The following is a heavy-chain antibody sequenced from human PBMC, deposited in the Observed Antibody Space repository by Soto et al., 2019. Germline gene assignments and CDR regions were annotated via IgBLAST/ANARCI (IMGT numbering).Heavy chain of an antibody. D-gene: IGHD2-21*01. J-gene: IGHJ3*02. Sequence: EVQLVESGGGLVQPGRSLRLSCAASGFTFDDYAMHWVRQAPGKGLEWVSGISWNSGSIGYADSVKSRFTISRDNAKNSLYLQMNSLRAEDTALYYCAKDKGIVVAFDAFDIWGQGTMVTVSS. CDR2: ISWNSGSI. CDR1: GFTFDDYA. V-gene: IGHV3-9*01. CDR3: AKDKGIVVAFDAFDI.